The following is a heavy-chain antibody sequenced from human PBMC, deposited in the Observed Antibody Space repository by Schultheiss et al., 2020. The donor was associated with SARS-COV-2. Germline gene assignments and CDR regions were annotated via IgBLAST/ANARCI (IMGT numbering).Heavy chain of an antibody. Sequence: SETLSLTCTVSGGSISSGGYYWSWIRQHPGKGLEWIGYIYYSGSTYYNPSLKSRVTISVDTSKNQFSLKLSSVTAADTAVYYCARDDSITFDYWGQGTLVTVSS. CDR3: ARDDSITFDY. CDR2: IYYSGST. V-gene: IGHV4-31*03. J-gene: IGHJ4*02. CDR1: GGSISSGGYY. D-gene: IGHD3-22*01.